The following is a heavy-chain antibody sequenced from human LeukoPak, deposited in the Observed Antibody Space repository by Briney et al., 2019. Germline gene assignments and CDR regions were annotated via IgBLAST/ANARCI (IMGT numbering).Heavy chain of an antibody. D-gene: IGHD1-26*01. CDR2: ITPSGDGT. J-gene: IGHJ4*02. CDR3: AKDSPVATW. V-gene: IGHV3-23*01. CDR1: GFTFSSRA. Sequence: PGGSLRPSCAASGFTFSSRAMSWVRQDPGKGLEWVSSITPSGDGTYYAASVKGRFTISRDNSKNTLYLQMDSLRADDTAKYYCAKDSPVATWWGQGTLVTVSS.